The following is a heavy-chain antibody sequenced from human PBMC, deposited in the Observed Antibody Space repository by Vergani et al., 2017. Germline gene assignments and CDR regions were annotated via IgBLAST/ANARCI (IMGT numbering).Heavy chain of an antibody. V-gene: IGHV1-69*01. CDR2: IIPIFGTA. CDR3: ARATTIFGVVINYYYYMDV. J-gene: IGHJ6*03. D-gene: IGHD3-3*01. CDR1: GGTFSSYA. Sequence: QVQLVQSGAEVKKPGSSVKVSCKASGGTFSSYAISWVRQAPGQGLEWMGGIIPIFGTANYAQKFQGRVTITADESTSTAYMELSSLRSEDTAVYYCARATTIFGVVINYYYYMDVWGKGTTVTVSS.